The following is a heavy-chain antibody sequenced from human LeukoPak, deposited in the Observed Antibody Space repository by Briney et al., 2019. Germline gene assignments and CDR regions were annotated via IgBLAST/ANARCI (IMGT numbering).Heavy chain of an antibody. V-gene: IGHV3-23*01. CDR3: AKDGYTDRRRNYFDC. J-gene: IGHJ4*02. CDR2: ISGSGDNT. CDR1: GFTFGSYA. Sequence: PGGSLRLSCAASGFTFGSYAMSWVRQAPRKGLQWVSAISGSGDNTYYADSVKGRFTISRDNSKSTLYLQMNSLRAEDTAVYYCAKDGYTDRRRNYFDCWGQGTLVTVSS. D-gene: IGHD6-13*01.